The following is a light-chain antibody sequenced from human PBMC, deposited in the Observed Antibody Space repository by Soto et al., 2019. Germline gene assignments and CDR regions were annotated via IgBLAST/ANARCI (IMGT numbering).Light chain of an antibody. CDR2: AAS. V-gene: IGKV1-39*01. CDR1: QSITTY. CDR3: QQSDNTPIT. Sequence: DIQMTQSPSSLSASVGDRVTITCRASQSITTYLTWYQQKPGRAPKLLIYAASSLQGGVPSRFSGSASGADFTLTISSLQPEDFATYYCQQSDNTPITFGQGTRLEIK. J-gene: IGKJ5*01.